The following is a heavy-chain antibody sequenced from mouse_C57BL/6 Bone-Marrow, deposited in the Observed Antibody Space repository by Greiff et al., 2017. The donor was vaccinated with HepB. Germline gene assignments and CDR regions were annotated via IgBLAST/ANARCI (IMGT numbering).Heavy chain of an antibody. J-gene: IGHJ4*01. V-gene: IGHV1-50*01. CDR2: IDPSDSYT. CDR3: ARSGYYAMDY. CDR1: GYTFTSYW. D-gene: IGHD3-2*02. Sequence: QVHVKQSGAELVKPGASVKLSCKASGYTFTSYWMQWVKQRPGQGLEWIGEIDPSDSYTNYNQKFKGKATLTVDTSSSTAYMQLSSLTSEDSAVYYCARSGYYAMDYWGQGTSVTVSS.